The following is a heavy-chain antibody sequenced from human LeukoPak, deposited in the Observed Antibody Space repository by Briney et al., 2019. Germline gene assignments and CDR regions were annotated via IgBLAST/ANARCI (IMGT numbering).Heavy chain of an antibody. D-gene: IGHD3-22*01. V-gene: IGHV3-48*03. Sequence: PGGSLRLSCAASGFTFSSYEMNWVRQAPGKGLEWVSYISSSGSTIYYADSVKGRFTISRDNAKNSLYLQMNSLRAEDTAVYYCARDQTLYYDCSGYYYRYYGMDVWGQGTTVTVSS. J-gene: IGHJ6*02. CDR2: ISSSGSTI. CDR3: ARDQTLYYDCSGYYYRYYGMDV. CDR1: GFTFSSYE.